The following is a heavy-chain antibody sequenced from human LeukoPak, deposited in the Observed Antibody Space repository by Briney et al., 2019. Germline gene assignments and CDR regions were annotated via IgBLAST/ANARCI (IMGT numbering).Heavy chain of an antibody. CDR2: ISYSDPT. J-gene: IGHJ4*02. V-gene: IGHV4-31*03. CDR1: GVSIASNTHS. Sequence: SETLSLTCNVSGVSIASNTHSWAWIRQHPGAGLEWIGFISYSDPTSCNPSLRSRVAFSLDTSKNQFSLQLHSVTAADTAVYYCALSRYGEALFDYWGQGSLVTVSS. D-gene: IGHD3-10*01. CDR3: ALSRYGEALFDY.